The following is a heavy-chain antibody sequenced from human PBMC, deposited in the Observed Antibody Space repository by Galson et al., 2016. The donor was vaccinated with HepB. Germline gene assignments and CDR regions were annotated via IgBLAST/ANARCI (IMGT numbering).Heavy chain of an antibody. J-gene: IGHJ4*02. D-gene: IGHD6-19*01. CDR3: AAAVAGNFDY. V-gene: IGHV1-18*04. CDR1: GYTFTSYG. Sequence: SVKVSCKASGYTFTSYGITWVRQAPGQGLAWMGWNRAYNGNTNYAQKLPGRVTMTTETSTSTAYMELRSLRSDDTAVYYCAAAVAGNFDYWGQGTLVTVSS. CDR2: NRAYNGNT.